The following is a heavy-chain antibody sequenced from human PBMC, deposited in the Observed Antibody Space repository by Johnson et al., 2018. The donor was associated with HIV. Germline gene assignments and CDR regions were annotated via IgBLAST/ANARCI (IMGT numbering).Heavy chain of an antibody. CDR2: NPNGGST. D-gene: IGHD4-17*01. Sequence: QLVESGGGLVQPGGSLRLSCAASGFTVSITYMSWVRQAPGKGLELVGQVNPNGGSTYLIDSGKDRFNISRDNAKNTLHLQMNSLRGDDTAVYYCASSGYGDYSHLFDVWGQGTMVTVSS. CDR1: GFTVSITY. CDR3: ASSGYGDYSHLFDV. J-gene: IGHJ3*01. V-gene: IGHV3-25*04.